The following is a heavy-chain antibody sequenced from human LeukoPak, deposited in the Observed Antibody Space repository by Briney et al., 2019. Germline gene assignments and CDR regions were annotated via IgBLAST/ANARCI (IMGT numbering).Heavy chain of an antibody. CDR1: GGTFSSYA. J-gene: IGHJ3*02. V-gene: IGHV1-69*13. CDR2: IIPIFGTA. D-gene: IGHD3-9*01. Sequence: ASVKVSCKASGGTFSSYAISWVRQAPGQGLEWMGGIIPIFGTANYAQKFQGRVTITADESTSTAYMELSSLRSEDTAVYYCARVAYYDILTGYYRAFDIWGQGTMVTVSS. CDR3: ARVAYYDILTGYYRAFDI.